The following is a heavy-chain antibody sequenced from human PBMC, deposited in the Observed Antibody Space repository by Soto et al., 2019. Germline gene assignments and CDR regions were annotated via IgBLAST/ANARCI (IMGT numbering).Heavy chain of an antibody. V-gene: IGHV1-8*01. CDR3: ARGAPPYYYDSSGYYSPEYFQH. CDR2: MNPNSGNT. CDR1: GYTFTSYD. J-gene: IGHJ1*01. D-gene: IGHD3-22*01. Sequence: ASVKVSCKASGYTFTSYDINWVRQATGQGLEWMGWMNPNSGNTGYAQKFQGRVTMTRNTSISTAYMELSSLRSEDTAVYYCARGAPPYYYDSSGYYSPEYFQHWGQGTLVTVSS.